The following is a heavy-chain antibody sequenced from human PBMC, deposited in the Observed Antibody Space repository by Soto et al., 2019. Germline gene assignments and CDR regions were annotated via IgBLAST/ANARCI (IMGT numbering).Heavy chain of an antibody. J-gene: IGHJ4*02. D-gene: IGHD4-17*01. CDR3: ASIRTKYGRPLDY. CDR2: INHSGST. Sequence: SETLSLTCAVYGGSFSGYYWSWIRQPPGKGLEWIGEINHSGSTNYNPSLKSRVTISVDTSKNQFSLKLSSVTAADTAVYYCASIRTKYGRPLDYWGQGTLVTVSS. CDR1: GGSFSGYY. V-gene: IGHV4-34*01.